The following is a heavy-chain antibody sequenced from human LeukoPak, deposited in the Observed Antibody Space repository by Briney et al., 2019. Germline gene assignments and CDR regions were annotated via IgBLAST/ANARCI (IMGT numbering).Heavy chain of an antibody. J-gene: IGHJ4*02. D-gene: IGHD3-3*01. V-gene: IGHV4-39*01. CDR3: ARLWRDQYYFDY. CDR1: GGSISSSSYY. CDR2: IYYSGST. Sequence: SETLSLTCTVSGGSISSSSYYWGWIRQPPGKGLEWIGSIYYSGSTYYNPSLKSRVTISVDTSKNQFSLKLSSVTAADTAVYYCARLWRDQYYFDYWGQGTLVTVSS.